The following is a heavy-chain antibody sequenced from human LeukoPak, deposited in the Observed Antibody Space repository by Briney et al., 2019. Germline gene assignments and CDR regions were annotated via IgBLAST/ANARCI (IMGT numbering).Heavy chain of an antibody. CDR1: GFTFSNAW. CDR3: SLVRGAHIGYYYYGMDV. CDR2: IKSKTDGGTT. D-gene: IGHD3-10*01. Sequence: GGSLRLSCAASGFTFSNAWMSWVRQAPGKGLEWVGRIKSKTDGGTTDYAAPVKGRFTISRDDSKNTLYLQMNSLKTEDTAVYHCSLVRGAHIGYYYYGMDVWGQGTTVTVSS. J-gene: IGHJ6*02. V-gene: IGHV3-15*01.